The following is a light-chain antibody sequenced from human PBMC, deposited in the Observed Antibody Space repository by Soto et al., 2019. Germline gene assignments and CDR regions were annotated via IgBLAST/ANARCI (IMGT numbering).Light chain of an antibody. V-gene: IGKV3-20*01. CDR1: QSVSSSY. CDR2: GAS. J-gene: IGKJ1*01. CDR3: QQYDSSPRT. Sequence: EIVFTQSPGTLSLSPGERATLSCRASQSVSSSYLAWYQQKPGQAPRLLIYGASTRATGIPDRFSGCGSGTDFTLTISRXEPEDFAVYYCQQYDSSPRTFGQGTKVDIK.